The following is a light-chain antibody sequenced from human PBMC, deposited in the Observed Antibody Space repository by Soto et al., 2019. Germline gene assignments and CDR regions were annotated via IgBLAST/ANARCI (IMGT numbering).Light chain of an antibody. Sequence: EIVLTQSPGTLSLSPGERATLSCRASQSFSSSYLAWYQQKPGQAPRLLIYATSSWATGIPDRFSGSGSGTDFTLTISRLEPEDFAVYYCHQYANSPPWTFGQGTKVEIK. CDR3: HQYANSPPWT. CDR2: ATS. V-gene: IGKV3-20*01. J-gene: IGKJ1*01. CDR1: QSFSSSY.